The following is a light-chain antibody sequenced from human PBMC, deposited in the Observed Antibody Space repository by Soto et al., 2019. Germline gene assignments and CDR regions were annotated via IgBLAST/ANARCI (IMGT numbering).Light chain of an antibody. J-gene: IGLJ1*01. CDR3: AAWDDSLNGLYV. CDR2: SNN. V-gene: IGLV1-44*01. CDR1: SSNIGSNT. Sequence: QSALTQPPSASGTPGQRVTISCSGSSSNIGSNTVNWYQPLPGTAPKLLIYSNNQRPSGVPDRFSGSKSGTSASLAISGLQSEDEADYYCAAWDDSLNGLYVFGTGTKVTVL.